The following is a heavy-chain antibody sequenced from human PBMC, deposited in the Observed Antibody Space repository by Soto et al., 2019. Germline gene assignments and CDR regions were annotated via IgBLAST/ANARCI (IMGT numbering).Heavy chain of an antibody. J-gene: IGHJ6*02. D-gene: IGHD2-15*01. V-gene: IGHV3-33*01. CDR1: GLTLSSYA. Sequence: GGSLRFSCAASGLTLSSYAMHWVRKAQGKGLEWVEVIWYDGSNKSYADSVKGRLTISRDNSKNTLYLQMNSLRAEDTAVYYCARDHSYCIGGSYYSNYYGMDVWGQGTTVTVSS. CDR2: IWYDGSNK. CDR3: ARDHSYCIGGSYYSNYYGMDV.